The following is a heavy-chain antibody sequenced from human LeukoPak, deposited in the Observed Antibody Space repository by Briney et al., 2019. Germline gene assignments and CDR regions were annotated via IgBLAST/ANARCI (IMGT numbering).Heavy chain of an antibody. D-gene: IGHD6-6*01. Sequence: PGGSLRLSCAASGFTFSSYWMSWVRQAPGKGLEWVANIKQDGSEKYYVDSVKGRFTISRDNSKNTLYLQMNSLRAEDTAVYYCAKGEYSSSPFDPWGQGTLVTVSS. CDR2: IKQDGSEK. CDR1: GFTFSSYW. J-gene: IGHJ5*02. V-gene: IGHV3-7*01. CDR3: AKGEYSSSPFDP.